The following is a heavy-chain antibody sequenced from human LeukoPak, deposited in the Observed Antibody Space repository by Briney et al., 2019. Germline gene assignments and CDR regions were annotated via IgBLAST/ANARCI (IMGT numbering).Heavy chain of an antibody. CDR2: IYSGGST. V-gene: IGHV3-53*05. D-gene: IGHD3-10*01. Sequence: GSLRLSCAASGFTVSSNYMNWVRQAPGKGLEWVSVIYSGGSTYYADSVKGRFTISRDNSKNTLYLQMNSLRAEDTAVYYCAREPTYYYGSGSYYNPYYYYGMDVWGQGTTVTVSS. CDR3: AREPTYYYGSGSYYNPYYYYGMDV. J-gene: IGHJ6*02. CDR1: GFTVSSNY.